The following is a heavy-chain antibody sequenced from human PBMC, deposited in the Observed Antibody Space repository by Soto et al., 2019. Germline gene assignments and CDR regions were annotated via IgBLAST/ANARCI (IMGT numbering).Heavy chain of an antibody. CDR1: GYTFTSYG. J-gene: IGHJ6*02. V-gene: IGHV1-18*04. D-gene: IGHD3-9*01. CDR3: ARDGPREYYDILTGHYYGMDV. CDR2: ISAYNGNT. Sequence: ASVKVSCKASGYTFTSYGISWVRQAPGQGLEWMGWISAYNGNTNYAQRLQGRVTMTTDTSTSTAYMELRSLRSDDTAVYYCARDGPREYYDILTGHYYGMDVWGQGTTVTVSS.